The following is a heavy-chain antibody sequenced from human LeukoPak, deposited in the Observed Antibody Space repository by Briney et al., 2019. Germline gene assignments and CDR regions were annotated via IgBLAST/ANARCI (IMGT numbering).Heavy chain of an antibody. V-gene: IGHV4-34*01. CDR1: GGSFSGYY. Sequence: SETLSLTCAVYGGSFSGYYWSWIRQPPGKGLEWIGEINHSGSTNYNPSLKSRVTISVDTSKNQFSLKPSSVTAADTAVYYCARLGYYYDSSGYYKRGFDYWGQGTLVTVSS. D-gene: IGHD3-22*01. CDR3: ARLGYYYDSSGYYKRGFDY. J-gene: IGHJ4*02. CDR2: INHSGST.